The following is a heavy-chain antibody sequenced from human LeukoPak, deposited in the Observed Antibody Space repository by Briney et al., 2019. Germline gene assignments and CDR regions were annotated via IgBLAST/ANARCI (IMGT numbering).Heavy chain of an antibody. J-gene: IGHJ4*02. D-gene: IGHD6-13*01. CDR3: ARGQSGIAAAGTGGY. CDR1: GYTFTSYD. V-gene: IGHV1-2*02. Sequence: GASVKVSCKASGYTFTSYDINWVRQATGQGLEWMGWINPNSGGTNYAQKFQGRVTMTRDTSISTAYMELSRLRSDDTAVYYCARGQSGIAAAGTGGYWGQGTLVTVSS. CDR2: INPNSGGT.